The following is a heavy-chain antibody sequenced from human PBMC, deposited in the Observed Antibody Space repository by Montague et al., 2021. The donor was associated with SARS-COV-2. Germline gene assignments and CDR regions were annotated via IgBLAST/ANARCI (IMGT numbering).Heavy chain of an antibody. CDR3: ARGHLSVSMIVVVFTSASYYFDY. D-gene: IGHD3-22*01. CDR1: GGSFGGDH. J-gene: IGHJ4*02. V-gene: IGHV4-34*01. Sequence: SETLSLTCAVYGGSFGGDHWSWIRQPPGKGLEWIGDIKQSGSTNYNPSPKSRGTISVDTSKNQFSLKLTSVTAADTAVYFCARGHLSVSMIVVVFTSASYYFDYWGQGAQVTVSS. CDR2: IKQSGST.